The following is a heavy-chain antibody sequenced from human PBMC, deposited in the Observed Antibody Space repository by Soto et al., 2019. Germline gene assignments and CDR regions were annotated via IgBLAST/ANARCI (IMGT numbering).Heavy chain of an antibody. V-gene: IGHV1-2*02. CDR3: ARLAGIINQLRCFDWLLEPLDY. D-gene: IGHD3-9*01. CDR2: INPNSGGT. J-gene: IGHJ4*02. CDR1: GYTFTGYY. Sequence: ASVKVSCKASGYTFTGYYMHWVRQAPGQGLEWMGWINPNSGGTNYAQKFQGRVTMTRDTSISTAYMELSRLRSDDTAVYYCARLAGIINQLRCFDWLLEPLDYWGQGTLVTVSS.